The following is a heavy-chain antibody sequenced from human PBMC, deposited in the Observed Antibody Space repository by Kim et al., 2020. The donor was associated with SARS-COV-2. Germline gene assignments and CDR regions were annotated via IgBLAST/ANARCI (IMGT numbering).Heavy chain of an antibody. Sequence: IDGSRTSSADSVKGRFTISRDNAKNTLYLQMNSLRAEDTAVYYCVRTSDTWGQGTLVTVSS. V-gene: IGHV3-74*01. CDR3: VRTSDT. J-gene: IGHJ4*02. CDR2: IDGSRT.